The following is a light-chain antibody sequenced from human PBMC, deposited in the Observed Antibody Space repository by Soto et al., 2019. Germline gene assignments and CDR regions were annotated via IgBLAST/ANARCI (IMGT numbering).Light chain of an antibody. V-gene: IGKV1-5*03. J-gene: IGKJ1*01. Sequence: IQMTQSPSTLSGSVGDRVTITCRTSQTISSRLAWYQQKPGKAPKLLIYNASTLKSGVPSRFSGSGSGTEFTLTISSLQPDDFATYYCQHYNSYSEAFGQGTKVDVK. CDR2: NAS. CDR1: QTISSR. CDR3: QHYNSYSEA.